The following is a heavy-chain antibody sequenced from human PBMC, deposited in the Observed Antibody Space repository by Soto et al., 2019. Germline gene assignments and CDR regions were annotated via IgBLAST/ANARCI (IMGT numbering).Heavy chain of an antibody. Sequence: QVQLVQSGAEVKKPGSSVKVSCKASGGTFSSYTISWVRQAPGQGLEWMGRIIPILGIANYAQKFQGRVTITVDKSTSKAYMEPRSLRSEETAVYYCARARGDSSGWAVSGNWVDPWGQGTLVTVSS. J-gene: IGHJ5*02. CDR2: IIPILGIA. CDR3: ARARGDSSGWAVSGNWVDP. D-gene: IGHD6-19*01. V-gene: IGHV1-69*02. CDR1: GGTFSSYT.